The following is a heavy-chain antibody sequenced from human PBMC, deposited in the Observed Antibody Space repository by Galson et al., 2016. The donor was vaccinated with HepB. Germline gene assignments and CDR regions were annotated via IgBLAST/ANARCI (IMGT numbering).Heavy chain of an antibody. D-gene: IGHD6-13*01. CDR3: ARELAGAGRWGMDV. Sequence: SLRLSCAASGFTFSTHWMHWVRQGPGKGLVWVSRIYNDGSGTSYADSVRGRFTITRDNAKNTLYLQMNSLRAEDTAVYYCARELAGAGRWGMDVWGQGPTVTVS. J-gene: IGHJ6*02. V-gene: IGHV3-74*01. CDR2: IYNDGSGT. CDR1: GFTFSTHW.